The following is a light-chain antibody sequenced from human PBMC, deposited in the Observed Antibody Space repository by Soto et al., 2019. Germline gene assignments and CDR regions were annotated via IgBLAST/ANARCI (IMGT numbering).Light chain of an antibody. Sequence: IVWTLSASTLSVYTEERATLSCRASQSVSSYLAWYQQKPGQAPRLLIYGASTRDVGIPDRFSGSGSGTDFTLTILSLQSEDSAVYYCQQYNYWPLTAAGGTNVEI. J-gene: IGKJ4*01. CDR3: QQYNYWPLT. V-gene: IGKV3D-15*01. CDR1: QSVSSY. CDR2: GAS.